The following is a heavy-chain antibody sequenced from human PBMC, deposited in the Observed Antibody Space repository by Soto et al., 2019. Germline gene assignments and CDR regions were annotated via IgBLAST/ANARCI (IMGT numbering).Heavy chain of an antibody. D-gene: IGHD1-7*01. V-gene: IGHV3-23*01. J-gene: IGHJ4*02. Sequence: GGSLRLSCAASGFTFSSYAMTWVRQAPGKGLGWVSVIGGSGGGTYYADSVKGRFTISRDNSKNTLYLQMNSLRAEDTAVYYCAKGTANWNFGYFDYWGQGTLVTVS. CDR3: AKGTANWNFGYFDY. CDR2: IGGSGGGT. CDR1: GFTFSSYA.